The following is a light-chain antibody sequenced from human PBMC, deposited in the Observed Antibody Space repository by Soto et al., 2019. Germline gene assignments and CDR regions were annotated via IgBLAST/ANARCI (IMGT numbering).Light chain of an antibody. CDR2: EVS. J-gene: IGLJ3*02. Sequence: HSVLTQPASVSGSPGQSITISCTGTSSDVGGYNYVSWYQQHPGKAPKLMIYEVSNRPSGVSNRFSGSKSGNTASLTISGLQAEDEADYYCSSYTRSSTRVFGGGTQQTVL. CDR1: SSDVGGYNY. V-gene: IGLV2-14*01. CDR3: SSYTRSSTRV.